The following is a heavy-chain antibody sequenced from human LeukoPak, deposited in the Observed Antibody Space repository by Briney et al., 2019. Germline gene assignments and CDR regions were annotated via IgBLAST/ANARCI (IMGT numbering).Heavy chain of an antibody. CDR3: ARDPWGIAVAGYFDY. D-gene: IGHD6-19*01. J-gene: IGHJ4*02. V-gene: IGHV4-61*02. CDR2: IYTSGST. CDR1: GGSISSGSYY. Sequence: SQTLSLTCTVSGGSISSGSYYWSWIRQPAGKGLEWIGRIYTSGSTNHNPSLKSRVTISVDTSKNQFSLKLSSVTAADTAVYYCARDPWGIAVAGYFDYWGQGTLVTVSS.